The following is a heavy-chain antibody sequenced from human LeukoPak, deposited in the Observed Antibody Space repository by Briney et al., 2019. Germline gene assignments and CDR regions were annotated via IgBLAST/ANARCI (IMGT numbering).Heavy chain of an antibody. Sequence: GGSLSLFCAASGFTFSVHYMDWARHAPGEGREWVIHIKKKVNNIRPEYCAAVKGKLTISRDDSQNSIYLQMNCLKTEDTAVYDCNRVNPVRGSNYESAYWGQRTLVIVSS. CDR2: IKKKVNNIRP. D-gene: IGHD3-10*01. V-gene: IGHV3-72*01. J-gene: IGHJ4*02. CDR3: NRVNPVRGSNYESAY. CDR1: GFTFSVHY.